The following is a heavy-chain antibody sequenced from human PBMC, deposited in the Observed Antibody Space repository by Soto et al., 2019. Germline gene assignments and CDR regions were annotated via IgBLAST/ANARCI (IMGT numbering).Heavy chain of an antibody. CDR2: IYYSGST. J-gene: IGHJ4*02. CDR3: ARDPVTADGIDY. V-gene: IGHV4-31*03. Sequence: SETLSLSCTVSGGSISSGGYYGSWIRQHPGKGLEWIGYIYYSGSTYYNPSLKSRVTISVDTSKNQFSLKLSSVTAADTAVYYCARDPVTADGIDYWGQGTLVTVSS. CDR1: GGSISSGGYY. D-gene: IGHD5-18*01.